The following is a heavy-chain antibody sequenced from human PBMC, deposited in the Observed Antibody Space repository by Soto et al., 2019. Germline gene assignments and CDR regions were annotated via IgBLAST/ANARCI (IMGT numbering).Heavy chain of an antibody. CDR3: ARDIVVVVTRDYYFDY. D-gene: IGHD2-15*01. CDR1: GYTFTSYG. CDR2: ISAYNGNI. Sequence: ASVKVSCKASGYTFTSYGISWVRQAPGQGLEWIGWISAYNGNINYAQQLQGRVTMTTDTSMSTAYMELRSLRFDDTSFFYCARDIVVVVTRDYYFDYWGQGTLVTVSS. V-gene: IGHV1-18*01. J-gene: IGHJ4*02.